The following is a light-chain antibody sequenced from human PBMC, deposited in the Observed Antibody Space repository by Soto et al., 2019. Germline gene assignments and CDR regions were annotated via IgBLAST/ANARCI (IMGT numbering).Light chain of an antibody. CDR1: QSVSSN. V-gene: IGKV3-20*01. CDR2: GAF. Sequence: EIVMTQSAVTLSVSPGERSTLSCRASQSVSSNLAWYQQKPGQAPSLLIYGAFTRATGIPDRFSGSGSGTDFTLTISRLEPEDFAVYYCQQYGSSGTFGQGTKVDI. CDR3: QQYGSSGT. J-gene: IGKJ1*01.